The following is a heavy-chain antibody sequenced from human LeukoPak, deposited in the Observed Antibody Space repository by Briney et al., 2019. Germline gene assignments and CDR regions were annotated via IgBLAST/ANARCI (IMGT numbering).Heavy chain of an antibody. CDR3: ARALGYSYGYGIY. V-gene: IGHV3-74*01. J-gene: IGHJ4*02. CDR2: INSDESTI. D-gene: IGHD5-18*01. CDR1: GFIFNDYW. Sequence: GGSLRLSCAASGFIFNDYWMGWVRQAPGKGLEWVSRINSDESTINYADSVKGRFTVSRDNAKNTMYLQMNSLRGEDSAIYYCARALGYSYGYGIYWGQGTLVTVSS.